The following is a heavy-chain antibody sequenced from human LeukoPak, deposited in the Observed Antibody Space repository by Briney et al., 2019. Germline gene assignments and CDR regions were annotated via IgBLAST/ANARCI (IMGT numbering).Heavy chain of an antibody. CDR3: ARTSPTVTTMED. V-gene: IGHV1-2*06. D-gene: IGHD4-17*01. CDR2: ISPNSGGT. CDR1: GYTFTGYY. J-gene: IGHJ4*02. Sequence: ASVKVSCRASGYTFTGYYMHWVRQAPGQRLEWMGRISPNSGGTNYAQKFQGRVTMTRDTSISTAYMELSRLRSDDTAVYYCARTSPTVTTMEDWGQGTLVTVS.